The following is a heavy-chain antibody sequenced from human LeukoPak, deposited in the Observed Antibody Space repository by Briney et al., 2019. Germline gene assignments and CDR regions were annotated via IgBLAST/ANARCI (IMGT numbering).Heavy chain of an antibody. Sequence: SETLSLTCTVSGGSISSSSYYWGWIRQPPGKGLEWIGSIYYSGSIYYNPSLKSRVTISVDTSKNQFSLKLSSVAAADTAVYYWARDGYSSSSDAFDIWGQGTMVTVSS. CDR1: GGSISSSSYY. CDR2: IYYSGSI. J-gene: IGHJ3*02. V-gene: IGHV4-39*07. CDR3: ARDGYSSSSDAFDI. D-gene: IGHD6-6*01.